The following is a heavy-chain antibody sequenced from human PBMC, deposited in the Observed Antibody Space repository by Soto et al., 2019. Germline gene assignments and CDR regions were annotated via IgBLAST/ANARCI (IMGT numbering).Heavy chain of an antibody. Sequence: LGESLKISCKGSGYSFTSYWISWVRQMPGKGLEWMGRIDPSDSYTNYSPSFQGHVTISADKSISTAYLQWSSLKASVTAMYYCARTVGTYSGYDPMYSNYYYYGMDVWGQGTTVTVSS. CDR1: GYSFTSYW. D-gene: IGHD5-12*01. CDR2: IDPSDSYT. J-gene: IGHJ6*02. CDR3: ARTVGTYSGYDPMYSNYYYYGMDV. V-gene: IGHV5-10-1*01.